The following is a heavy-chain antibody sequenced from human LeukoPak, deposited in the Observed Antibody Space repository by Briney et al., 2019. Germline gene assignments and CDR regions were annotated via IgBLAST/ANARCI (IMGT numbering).Heavy chain of an antibody. CDR3: ARASALATPPFGY. V-gene: IGHV3-74*01. D-gene: IGHD5-24*01. CDR2: INIDGSTS. CDR1: GFTFSSYW. Sequence: GGSLRLSCAASGFTFSSYWMHCVRQAPGEGLVWVSRINIDGSTSNYADSVKGRFTISRDNAKNAVYLQMSSLRVEDTAVYYCARASALATPPFGYWGQGTLVTVSS. J-gene: IGHJ4*02.